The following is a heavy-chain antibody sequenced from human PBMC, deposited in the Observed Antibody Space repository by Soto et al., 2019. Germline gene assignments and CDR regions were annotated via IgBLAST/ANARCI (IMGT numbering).Heavy chain of an antibody. CDR2: LSSSKTYI. CDR3: VRDSGWAFDI. Sequence: EVQLVESGGDLVQPGQSLRLSCAASGFSFSSYNMNWVRQAPGKGLEWISYLSSSKTYIWYADSVKGRFTISRDNAKNSLSLQMNGLRDEDTAVYYCVRDSGWAFDIWGLGTMVTVSS. D-gene: IGHD6-19*01. CDR1: GFSFSSYN. V-gene: IGHV3-48*02. J-gene: IGHJ3*02.